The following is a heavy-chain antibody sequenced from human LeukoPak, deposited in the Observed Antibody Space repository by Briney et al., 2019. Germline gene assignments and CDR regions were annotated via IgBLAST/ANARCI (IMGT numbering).Heavy chain of an antibody. J-gene: IGHJ4*02. D-gene: IGHD2-21*02. V-gene: IGHV1-69*13. Sequence: ASVKVSCKASGGTFSSYAISWVRQAPGQGLEWMGGIIPIFGTANYAQKFQGRVTITADESTSTAYMELSSLRSEDTAVYYCARSGDCAKIFDYWGQGTLVTVSS. CDR1: GGTFSSYA. CDR3: ARSGDCAKIFDY. CDR2: IIPIFGTA.